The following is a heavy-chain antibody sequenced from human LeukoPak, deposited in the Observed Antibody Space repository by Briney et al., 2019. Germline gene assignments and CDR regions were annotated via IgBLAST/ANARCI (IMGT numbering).Heavy chain of an antibody. Sequence: KTSETLSLTCTVSGGSISSSSYYWDWIRQSPGKGLKWIGNIYSGGSTYYTPSLKSRVTISVDTSKNQFSLKLSSVTAADTAIYFCARHSRSGSGGYENAFDIWGQGTVVTVSS. CDR1: GGSISSSSYY. CDR3: ARHSRSGSGGYENAFDI. V-gene: IGHV4-39*01. CDR2: IYSGGST. J-gene: IGHJ3*02. D-gene: IGHD5-12*01.